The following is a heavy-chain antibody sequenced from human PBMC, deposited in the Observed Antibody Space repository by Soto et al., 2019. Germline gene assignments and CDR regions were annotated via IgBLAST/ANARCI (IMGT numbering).Heavy chain of an antibody. D-gene: IGHD2-15*01. V-gene: IGHV1-69*13. CDR2: IIPIFGTA. J-gene: IGHJ6*02. Sequence: ASVKVSCKASGGTFSSYAISWVRQAPGQGLEWMGGIIPIFGTANYAQKFQGRVTITADESTSTAYMELSSLRSEDTAVYYCARGRIVVVVAASRYYYYGMDVWGQGTTVTVSS. CDR1: GGTFSSYA. CDR3: ARGRIVVVVAASRYYYYGMDV.